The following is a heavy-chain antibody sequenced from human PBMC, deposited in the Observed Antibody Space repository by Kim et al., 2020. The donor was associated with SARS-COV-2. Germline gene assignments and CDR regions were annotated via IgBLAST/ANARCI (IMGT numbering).Heavy chain of an antibody. D-gene: IGHD4-17*01. CDR3: ARAPDYGDYDN. CDR1: GFTFSSHE. J-gene: IGHJ4*02. V-gene: IGHV3-48*03. Sequence: GGSLKLSCAPSGFTFSSHEMNGVRQAPGKGQEWVSYISSSGRTIYYTDSVKGRFTISRDNAKNSLYLQMNSLRAEDTAVYYCARAPDYGDYDNWGQGTLVTVSS. CDR2: ISSSGRTI.